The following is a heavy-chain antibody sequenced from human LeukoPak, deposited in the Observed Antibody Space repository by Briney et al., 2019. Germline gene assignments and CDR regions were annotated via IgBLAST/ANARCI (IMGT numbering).Heavy chain of an antibody. CDR3: ARVKRYCSGGSCYYFDY. CDR2: INPNSGGT. J-gene: IGHJ4*02. CDR1: GYTFTGYY. D-gene: IGHD2-15*01. Sequence: GASVKVSCKASGYTFTGYYMHWVRQAPGQGLEWMGWINPNSGGTNYAQKFQGRVTMTRDTSISTAYMELSRLRSDDTAVYYCARVKRYCSGGSCYYFDYWGQGTLVTVSS. V-gene: IGHV1-2*02.